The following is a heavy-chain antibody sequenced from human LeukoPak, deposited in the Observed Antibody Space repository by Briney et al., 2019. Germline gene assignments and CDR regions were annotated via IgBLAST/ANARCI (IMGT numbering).Heavy chain of an antibody. CDR2: IYSGGST. Sequence: GGSLRLSCAASGLTVSSNYMSWVRQAPGKGLEWVSVIYSGGSTYYADSVKGRFTISRDNSKNTLYLQMNSLRAEDTAVYYCARSAMVRGVTIFDYWGQGTLVTVSS. J-gene: IGHJ4*02. CDR1: GLTVSSNY. V-gene: IGHV3-53*01. D-gene: IGHD3-10*01. CDR3: ARSAMVRGVTIFDY.